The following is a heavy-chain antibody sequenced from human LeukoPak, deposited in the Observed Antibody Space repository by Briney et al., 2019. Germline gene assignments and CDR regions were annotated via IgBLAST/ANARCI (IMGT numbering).Heavy chain of an antibody. J-gene: IGHJ4*02. CDR3: AKETNLRGSRTFDY. CDR2: ISGSGGST. Sequence: GGSLRLSCAASGFTFSSYSMNWVRQAPGKGLEWVSAISGSGGSTYYADSVKGRFTISRDNSKNTLYLQMNSLRAEDTAVYYCAKETNLRGSRTFDYWGQGTLVTVSS. CDR1: GFTFSSYS. D-gene: IGHD2-15*01. V-gene: IGHV3-23*01.